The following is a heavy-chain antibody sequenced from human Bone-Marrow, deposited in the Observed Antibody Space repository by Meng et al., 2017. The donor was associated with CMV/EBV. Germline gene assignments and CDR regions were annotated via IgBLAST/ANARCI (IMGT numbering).Heavy chain of an antibody. Sequence: GESLKISCAASGFSVNLEYMGWVRQATGKGLEWVSVIYSGGSTYYADSVKGRFTISRDNSKNTLYLQMNSLRAEDTAVYYCARVAWELLFDYWGQGTLVTVSS. CDR2: IYSGGST. CDR1: GFSVNLEY. CDR3: ARVAWELLFDY. J-gene: IGHJ4*02. V-gene: IGHV3-66*02. D-gene: IGHD1-26*01.